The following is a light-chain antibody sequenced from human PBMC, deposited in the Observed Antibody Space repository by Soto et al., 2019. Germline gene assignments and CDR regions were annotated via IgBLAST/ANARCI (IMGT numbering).Light chain of an antibody. CDR3: QHYNSYSEA. CDR1: QTISNF. V-gene: IGKV1-9*01. CDR2: SSS. Sequence: DIQLAHSPSSLSASVGDRVTISCRASQTISNFLNWYQGKPGKPPKLLIYSSSTLQSGVPSRFSGSGSGTEFTLTISSLQPDDFATYYCQHYNSYSEAFGQGTKV. J-gene: IGKJ1*01.